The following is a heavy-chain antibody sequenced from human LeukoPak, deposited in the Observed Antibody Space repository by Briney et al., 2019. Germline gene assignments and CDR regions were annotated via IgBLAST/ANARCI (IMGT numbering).Heavy chain of an antibody. Sequence: GGSLRLSCAASGFTFSSYAMSWVRQAPGKGLEWVSAISGSGGSTYYADSVKGRFTISRDNAKNTLYLQMNSLRAEDTAVYYCARGYKSVAGGYYYYYYMDVWGKGTTVTVSS. J-gene: IGHJ6*03. D-gene: IGHD6-19*01. CDR1: GFTFSSYA. CDR3: ARGYKSVAGGYYYYYYMDV. CDR2: ISGSGGST. V-gene: IGHV3-23*01.